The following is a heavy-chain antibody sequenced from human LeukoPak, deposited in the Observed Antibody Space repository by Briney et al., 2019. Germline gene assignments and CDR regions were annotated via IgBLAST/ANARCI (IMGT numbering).Heavy chain of an antibody. CDR1: GGSIRSYY. V-gene: IGHV4-59*01. CDR3: ARGLVLEWLAEASDI. D-gene: IGHD3-3*01. J-gene: IGHJ3*02. Sequence: SETLSLTCTVSGGSIRSYYWSWLRQPPGKGLQWIGYIYYTGSTNYNPSLRSRISMSVDTSKNQFSLKLSSVTAADTAVYYCARGLVLEWLAEASDIWGQGTTVTVSS. CDR2: IYYTGST.